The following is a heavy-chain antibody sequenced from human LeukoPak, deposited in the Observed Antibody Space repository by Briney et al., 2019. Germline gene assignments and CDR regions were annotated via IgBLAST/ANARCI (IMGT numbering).Heavy chain of an antibody. D-gene: IGHD3/OR15-3a*01. CDR2: IHYSGRT. J-gene: IGHJ3*01. CDR1: GDSISPYY. V-gene: IGHV4-59*01. CDR3: TRVWGGLARGAFDF. Sequence: SETLSLTCTVSGDSISPYYWTWIRQPPGKGLEYIGYIHYSGRTTYNPSLKGRVTISVDTSKKELSLRLTSVTAADTAVCYCTRVWGGLARGAFDFWGHGTMVTVSS.